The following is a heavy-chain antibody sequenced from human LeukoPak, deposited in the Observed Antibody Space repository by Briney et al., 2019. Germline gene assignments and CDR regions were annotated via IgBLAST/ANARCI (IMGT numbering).Heavy chain of an antibody. J-gene: IGHJ3*01. CDR3: ARDKASGSSYGSSFHF. CDR1: GFTFSSYW. D-gene: IGHD1-26*01. CDR2: IKQDGSEK. V-gene: IGHV3-7*01. Sequence: AGGSLRLSCAASGFTFSSYWMSWVRQAPGKGLEWVANIKQDGSEKYYVDSVKGRFTISRDNAKNSLYLQMNSLRVEDTALYYCARDKASGSSYGSSFHFWGQGTMVTVSS.